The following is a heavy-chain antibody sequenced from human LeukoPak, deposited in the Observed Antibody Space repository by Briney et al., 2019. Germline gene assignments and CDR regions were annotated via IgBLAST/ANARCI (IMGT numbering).Heavy chain of an antibody. CDR3: VRDRGYSTFDY. CDR2: MKGDGGEI. V-gene: IGHV3-7*01. Sequence: PGGSLRLSCAGSGFPFSNYCMAWVRQAPGKGLEWVTNMKGDGGEINCVDSVKGRFTISRDNAKNSLDLQMNSLRVDDTAVYYCVRDRGYSTFDYWGQGTLVIVSS. J-gene: IGHJ4*02. D-gene: IGHD4-23*01. CDR1: GFPFSNYC.